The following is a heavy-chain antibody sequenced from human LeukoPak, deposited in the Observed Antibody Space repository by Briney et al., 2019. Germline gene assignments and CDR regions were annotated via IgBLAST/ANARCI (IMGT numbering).Heavy chain of an antibody. J-gene: IGHJ6*02. CDR1: GFTFSSYW. CDR3: ARSSKAERTRYSSGWYSGPPYYYGMDV. D-gene: IGHD6-19*01. CDR2: IKQDGGEK. Sequence: PGGSLRLSCAASGFTFSSYWMSWVRQAPGKGPEWVANIKQDGGEKDYVDSVKGRFTISRDKAKNSLYLQMNSLRAEDTAVYYCARSSKAERTRYSSGWYSGPPYYYGMDVWGQGTTVTVSS. V-gene: IGHV3-7*05.